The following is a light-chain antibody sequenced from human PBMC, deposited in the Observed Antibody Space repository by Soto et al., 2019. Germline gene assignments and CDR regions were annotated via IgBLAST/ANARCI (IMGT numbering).Light chain of an antibody. Sequence: DIQMTQSPSSLSKSVGDRVTITCQASQDISNYLNWYQQKPGKAPKLLIYDASNLETGVPSRFSGSGSGTDFTFTISSLQPEDIATYYCQQYDNLPLTFGGGTKVDI. CDR3: QQYDNLPLT. CDR2: DAS. J-gene: IGKJ4*01. CDR1: QDISNY. V-gene: IGKV1-33*01.